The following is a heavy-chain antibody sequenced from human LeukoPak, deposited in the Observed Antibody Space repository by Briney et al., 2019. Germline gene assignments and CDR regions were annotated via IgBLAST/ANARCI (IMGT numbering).Heavy chain of an antibody. CDR3: AKGPGWLLSKRYFDY. J-gene: IGHJ4*02. Sequence: GGSLRLSCAASGFTLENDAMHWVRQAPGGGLEWVSSVSWDSGSIAYADSVKGRFSISRDNAKNSLYLEMSSLRAEDTALYYCAKGPGWLLSKRYFDYWGQGTPVIVSS. CDR1: GFTLENDA. V-gene: IGHV3-9*01. D-gene: IGHD3-22*01. CDR2: VSWDSGSI.